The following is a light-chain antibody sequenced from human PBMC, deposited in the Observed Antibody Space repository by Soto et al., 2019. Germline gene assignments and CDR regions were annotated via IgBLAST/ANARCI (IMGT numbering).Light chain of an antibody. J-gene: IGKJ2*01. V-gene: IGKV3-15*01. CDR3: QRHNYWPS. Sequence: EIVMTQSPATLSVSPGESATLSCRASQSVSSNLAWYQQKPGQAPRLLLYGASTRATGIPGRFSGSGSGTEFTLTITSLQSEDFAVYYCQRHNYWPSFGQGTKLEIK. CDR1: QSVSSN. CDR2: GAS.